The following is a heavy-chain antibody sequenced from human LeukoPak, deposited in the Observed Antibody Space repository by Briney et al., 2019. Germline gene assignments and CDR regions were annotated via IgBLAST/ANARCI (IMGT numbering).Heavy chain of an antibody. CDR1: GGSFSGYY. CDR3: ARGLAYGGRPPFDL. CDR2: INHSGST. J-gene: IGHJ2*01. Sequence: SETLSLTCAVYGGSFSGYYWSWIRQPPGKGLEWIGEINHSGSTNYNPSLKSRVTISVDTSKNQFSLKLSSVTAADTAVYYCARGLAYGGRPPFDLWGRGTLVTVSS. D-gene: IGHD4-23*01. V-gene: IGHV4-34*01.